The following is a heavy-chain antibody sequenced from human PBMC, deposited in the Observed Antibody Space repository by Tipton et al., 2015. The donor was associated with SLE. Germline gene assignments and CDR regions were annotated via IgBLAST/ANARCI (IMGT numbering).Heavy chain of an antibody. CDR2: LDYSGTT. Sequence: TLSLTCTVSGGSVTSSSYHWGWIRQSPGKGLEWIGNLDYSGTTYYNPSLQRRVTISLDTSTNRLSLNLSSVIAADTAVYYCARVNRVAADVDFWGQGTLVAVSS. V-gene: IGHV4-39*07. CDR3: ARVNRVAADVDF. J-gene: IGHJ4*02. CDR1: GGSVTSSSYH. D-gene: IGHD6-13*01.